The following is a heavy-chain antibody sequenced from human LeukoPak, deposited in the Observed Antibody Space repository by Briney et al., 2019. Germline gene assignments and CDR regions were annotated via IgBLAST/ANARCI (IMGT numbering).Heavy chain of an antibody. Sequence: GGSLRLSCAASGFTFSSYGMHWVRQAPGKGLEWVAVISYDGSNKYYADSVKGRFTISRDNSKNTLYLQMNSLRAEDTAVYYCEKGSSWFWFDPWGQGTLVTVSS. CDR1: GFTFSSYG. V-gene: IGHV3-30*18. CDR3: EKGSSWFWFDP. J-gene: IGHJ5*02. D-gene: IGHD6-13*01. CDR2: ISYDGSNK.